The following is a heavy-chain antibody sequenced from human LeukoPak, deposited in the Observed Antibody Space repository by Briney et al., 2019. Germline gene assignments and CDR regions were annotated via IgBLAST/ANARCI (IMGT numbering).Heavy chain of an antibody. V-gene: IGHV1-18*01. D-gene: IGHD2-21*02. J-gene: IGHJ3*02. Sequence: ASVKVSCKASGYTFTSYGISWVRQAPGQGLEWMGWISAYNGNTNYAQKLQGRVTMTTDTSTSTAYMELRSLRSDDTAVYYCARERAYCGGDCYARASDIWGQGTMVTVSS. CDR3: ARERAYCGGDCYARASDI. CDR2: ISAYNGNT. CDR1: GYTFTSYG.